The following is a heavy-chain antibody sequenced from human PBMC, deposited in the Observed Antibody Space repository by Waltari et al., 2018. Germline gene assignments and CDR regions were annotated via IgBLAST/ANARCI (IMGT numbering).Heavy chain of an antibody. V-gene: IGHV4-34*01. CDR2: INHSGST. CDR3: ARAKSYVVSSTMIVVGATDY. CDR1: GGSSSGYY. J-gene: IGHJ4*02. Sequence: QAQLQQWGAGLLKPSVTLSVTCAAYGGSSSGYYWRWLRQPPGKGREGIGEINHSGSTNYNPSLKSRVTISVDTSKNQFSLKLSSVTAADTAVYYCARAKSYVVSSTMIVVGATDYWGQGTLVTVSS. D-gene: IGHD3-22*01.